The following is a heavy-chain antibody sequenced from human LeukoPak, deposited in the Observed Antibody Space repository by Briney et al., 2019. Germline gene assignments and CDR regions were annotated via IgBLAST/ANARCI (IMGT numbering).Heavy chain of an antibody. J-gene: IGHJ6*03. V-gene: IGHV1-8*03. D-gene: IGHD6-13*01. CDR1: GGTFSSYA. CDR3: ARVFPAGHYYYHYMDV. CDR2: MNPNSGNT. Sequence: AASVKVSCKASGGTFSSYAINWVRQATGQGLEWMGWMNPNSGNTGYAQKFQGRVTITRNTSISTAYMELSSLRSEDTAVYYCARVFPAGHYYYHYMDVWGKGTTVTVSS.